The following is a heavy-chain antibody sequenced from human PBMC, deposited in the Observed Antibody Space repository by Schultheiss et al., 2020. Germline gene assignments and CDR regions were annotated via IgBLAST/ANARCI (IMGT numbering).Heavy chain of an antibody. D-gene: IGHD3-16*01. CDR1: GGSISSSSYY. CDR2: INWDDDK. V-gene: IGHV2-70*12. CDR3: AHSDIMITFGGADY. Sequence: TLSLTCAVSGGSISSSSYYWGWIRQPPGKGLEWLALINWDDDKNYSTSLKTRLTISKDTSKNQVVLTMTNMDPVDTATYYCAHSDIMITFGGADYWGQGTLVTVSS. J-gene: IGHJ4*02.